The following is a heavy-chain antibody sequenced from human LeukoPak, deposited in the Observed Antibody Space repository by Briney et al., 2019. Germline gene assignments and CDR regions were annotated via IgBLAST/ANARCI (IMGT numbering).Heavy chain of an antibody. D-gene: IGHD5-12*01. CDR2: ISYDGSNK. CDR1: GFTFSSYG. CDR3: ANGIVATTGFDY. V-gene: IGHV3-30*18. J-gene: IGHJ4*02. Sequence: GGSLRLSCAASGFTFSSYGMHWVRQAPGKGLEWVAVISYDGSNKYYADSVKGRFTISRGNSKNTLYLQMNSLRAEDTAVYYCANGIVATTGFDYWGQGTLVTVSS.